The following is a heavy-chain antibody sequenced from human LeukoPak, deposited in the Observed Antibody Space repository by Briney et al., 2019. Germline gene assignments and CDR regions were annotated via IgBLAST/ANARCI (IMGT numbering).Heavy chain of an antibody. D-gene: IGHD6-19*01. V-gene: IGHV3-7*01. J-gene: IGHJ4*02. CDR2: IKQDGSEK. Sequence: GGSLRLSCAASGFTFSSYWMSWVRQAPGKGLEWVANIKQDGSEKYYVDSVKGRFTISRDNAKNSLFLQMNSLRAEDTAVYYCASVIAVAALFDYWGQGTLVTVSS. CDR3: ASVIAVAALFDY. CDR1: GFTFSSYW.